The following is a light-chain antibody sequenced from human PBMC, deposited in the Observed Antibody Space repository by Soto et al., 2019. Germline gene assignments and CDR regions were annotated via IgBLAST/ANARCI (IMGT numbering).Light chain of an antibody. J-gene: IGLJ1*01. CDR3: AGWDNSLSRHYV. CDR2: RTT. V-gene: IGLV1-47*01. CDR1: SSNIGTNY. Sequence: QSALTQPPSASGAPGQRVTISCSGGSSNIGTNYVYWYQHLPGMAPKLLIYRTTQRPSGIPDRFSASKSGTSASLAISGLRSEDEADYYCAGWDNSLSRHYVFGTGTKVTVL.